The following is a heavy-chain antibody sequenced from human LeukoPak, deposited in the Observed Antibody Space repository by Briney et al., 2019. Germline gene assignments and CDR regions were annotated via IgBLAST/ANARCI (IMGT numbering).Heavy chain of an antibody. J-gene: IGHJ4*02. D-gene: IGHD1-14*01. CDR2: ISGDGSVT. CDR1: GFTFDDYA. Sequence: GGSLRLSCAASGFTFDDYAMHWVRQAPGKGLEWVSLISGDGSVTYYADSVKGRFTISRDNSKNSLYLQMNSLRLEDTAFYYCATGSQPGTTFDYWGQGTLVTASS. CDR3: ATGSQPGTTFDY. V-gene: IGHV3-43*02.